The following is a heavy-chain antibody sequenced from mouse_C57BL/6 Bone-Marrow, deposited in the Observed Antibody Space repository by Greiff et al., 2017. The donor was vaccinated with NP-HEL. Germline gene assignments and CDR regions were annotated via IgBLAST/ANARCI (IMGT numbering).Heavy chain of an antibody. J-gene: IGHJ1*03. CDR1: GFTFSSYA. Sequence: EVQVVESGGGLVKPGGSLKLSCAASGFTFSSYAMSWVRQTPEKRLEWVATISDGGSYTYYPDNVKGRFTISRDNAKNNLYLQMSHLKSEDTAMYYCARERDNYGSSYSSYWYFDVWGTGTTVTVSS. CDR2: ISDGGSYT. V-gene: IGHV5-4*01. D-gene: IGHD1-1*01. CDR3: ARERDNYGSSYSSYWYFDV.